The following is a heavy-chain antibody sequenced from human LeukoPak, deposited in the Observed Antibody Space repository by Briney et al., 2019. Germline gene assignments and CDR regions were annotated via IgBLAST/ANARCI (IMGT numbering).Heavy chain of an antibody. Sequence: KSSETLSLTCTVSGGSISSYYWSWIRQPPGKGLEWIGYIYYSGSTNYNPSLKSRVTISVDTSKNQFSLKLSSVTAADTAVYYCARRANSGFDAFDIWGQGKMVTVSP. CDR2: IYYSGST. V-gene: IGHV4-59*01. J-gene: IGHJ3*02. D-gene: IGHD3-22*01. CDR1: GGSISSYY. CDR3: ARRANSGFDAFDI.